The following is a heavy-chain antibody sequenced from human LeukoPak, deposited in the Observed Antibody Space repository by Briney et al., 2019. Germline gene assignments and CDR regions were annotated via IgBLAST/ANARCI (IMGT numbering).Heavy chain of an antibody. CDR1: GFTFSSYG. CDR3: ARDPAYCSGGSCLSDYYYYGMDV. J-gene: IGHJ6*02. V-gene: IGHV3-33*01. CDR2: IWYDGSNK. D-gene: IGHD2-15*01. Sequence: GRSLRLSCAASGFTFSSYGMHWVRQAPGKGLEWVAVIWYDGSNKYYADSVKGGFTISRDNSKNTLYLQMNSLRAEDTAVYYCARDPAYCSGGSCLSDYYYYGMDVWGQGTTVTVSS.